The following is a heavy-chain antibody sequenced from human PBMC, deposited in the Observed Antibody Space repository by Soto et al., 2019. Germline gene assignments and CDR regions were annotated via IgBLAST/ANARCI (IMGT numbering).Heavy chain of an antibody. CDR2: ISGSGGRS. V-gene: IGHV3-23*01. CDR1: GFTFSNYA. J-gene: IGHJ4*02. Sequence: EVQLLDSGGGLVQPGGSLRLSCAASGFTFSNYAMTWVRQGPGKGLEWVSGISGSGGRSYYADYVKGRFTISRDNSKSTLYLQMNSLRAEDTAVYYCAKAYFVWSSEQPYYFDYWGQGTRVTVSS. CDR3: AKAYFVWSSEQPYYFDY. D-gene: IGHD3-16*01.